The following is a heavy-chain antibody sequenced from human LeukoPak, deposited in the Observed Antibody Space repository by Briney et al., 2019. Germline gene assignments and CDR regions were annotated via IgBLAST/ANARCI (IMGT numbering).Heavy chain of an antibody. CDR2: INHSGST. Sequence: SETLSLTCAVYGGSFSGYYWSWIRQPPGKGLEWIGEINHSGSTNYNPSLKSRVTISVDTSKNQFSLKLSSVTAADTAVYYCAKLYSSSRWVDYWGQGTLVTVSS. V-gene: IGHV4-34*01. J-gene: IGHJ4*02. D-gene: IGHD6-13*01. CDR3: AKLYSSSRWVDY. CDR1: GGSFSGYY.